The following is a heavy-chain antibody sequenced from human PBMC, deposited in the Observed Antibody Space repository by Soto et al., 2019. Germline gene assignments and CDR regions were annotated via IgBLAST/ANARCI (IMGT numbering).Heavy chain of an antibody. V-gene: IGHV3-30-3*01. CDR3: ARDRAVRAGPNFGYGMEV. Sequence: GGSLRLSCAASGFTFSSYAMHCVRQAPGKGLEWVAVISYDGSNKYYADSVKGRFTISRDNSKNTLYLQLNSLRAEDTAVYYCARDRAVRAGPNFGYGMEVWGQGTTLTVCS. CDR1: GFTFSSYA. D-gene: IGHD3-10*01. J-gene: IGHJ6*02. CDR2: ISYDGSNK.